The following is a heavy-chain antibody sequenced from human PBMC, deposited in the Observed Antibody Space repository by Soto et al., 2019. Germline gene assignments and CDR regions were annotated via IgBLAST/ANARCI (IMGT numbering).Heavy chain of an antibody. V-gene: IGHV3-33*03. Sequence: QVHLAESGGGVVQPGRSLRLSCVASGFTFNNFGMHWVRQAPGKGLEWLAVIWFDGSTTYYADSVRGRCTISRDNSKNTPYLEINSLRAEDTAVYYCAKNHNYYDRSGHYYGDGGFDYWGQGTRVTVSS. D-gene: IGHD3-22*01. CDR1: GFTFNNFG. CDR2: IWFDGSTT. CDR3: AKNHNYYDRSGHYYGDGGFDY. J-gene: IGHJ4*02.